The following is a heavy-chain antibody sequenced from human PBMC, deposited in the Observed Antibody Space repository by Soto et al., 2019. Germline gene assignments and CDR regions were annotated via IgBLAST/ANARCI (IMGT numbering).Heavy chain of an antibody. D-gene: IGHD4-17*01. CDR2: FDPEDGET. CDR1: GHTLTELS. V-gene: IGHV1-24*01. Sequence: VASVKVSCKVSGHTLTELSMHWVRQAPGKGLEWMGGFDPEDGETIYAQQFQGRVTMTEDTSTDTAYMELSSLRSEDTAVYYCATDLTVTTPFDYGGQGTLVTASS. CDR3: ATDLTVTTPFDY. J-gene: IGHJ4*02.